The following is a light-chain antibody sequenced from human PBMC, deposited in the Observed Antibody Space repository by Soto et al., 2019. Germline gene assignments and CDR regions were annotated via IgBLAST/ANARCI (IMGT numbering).Light chain of an antibody. CDR3: QQSFSTTQFSFGGGTPQLT. V-gene: IGKV1-5*01. CDR1: QNIRSR. J-gene: IGKJ4*01. CDR2: DAS. Sequence: DFQMTQSPSTLSASVGDRVTITCRASQNIRSRLAWFQQKPGKAPKLLIYDASSLESGVPQRFSGSGSGTDFTLTIRSLQPEDFATYYCQQSFSTTQFSFGGGTPQLTFGGGTRVEIK.